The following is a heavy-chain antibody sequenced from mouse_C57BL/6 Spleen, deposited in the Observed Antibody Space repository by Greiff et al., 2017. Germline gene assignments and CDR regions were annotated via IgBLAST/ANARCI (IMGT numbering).Heavy chain of an antibody. V-gene: IGHV5-4*03. CDR2: ISYGGSYT. CDR1: GFTFSSYA. CDR3: ARDAHYYGSYFDV. Sequence: EVMLVESGGGLVKPGGSLKLSCAASGFTFSSYAMSWVRQTPEKRLEWVATISYGGSYTYYPDNVKGRFTISRDNAKNNLYLQMSHLKSEDTAMDYCARDAHYYGSYFDVWGTGTTVTVSS. J-gene: IGHJ1*03. D-gene: IGHD1-1*01.